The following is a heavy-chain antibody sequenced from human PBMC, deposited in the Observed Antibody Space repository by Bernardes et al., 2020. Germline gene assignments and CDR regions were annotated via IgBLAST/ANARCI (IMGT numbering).Heavy chain of an antibody. V-gene: IGHV3-23*01. CDR1: GFTFSSHA. CDR2: ISGSGDNT. CDR3: AKTSQWLVPSFFDY. Sequence: GSLRLSCAASGFTFSSHAMSWVRQAPGKGLEWVSGISGSGDNTYYADSVQGRFTISRDNSKNTLYLQMNSLRAEDTAVYYCAKTSQWLVPSFFDYWGQGTLVTVSS. J-gene: IGHJ4*02. D-gene: IGHD6-19*01.